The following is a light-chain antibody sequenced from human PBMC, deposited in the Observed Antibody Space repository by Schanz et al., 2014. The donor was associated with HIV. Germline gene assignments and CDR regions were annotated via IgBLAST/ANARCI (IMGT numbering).Light chain of an antibody. CDR3: QQYASSPKS. J-gene: IGKJ2*03. Sequence: EIVMTQSPATLSVSPGERATLSCRASQSVSTNLAWYQQKPGQAPRLLMYGASTRATGIPAKFSGSGSGTEFTLTISRLEPEDFAVYYCQQYASSPKSFGQGTKLEIK. V-gene: IGKV3-15*01. CDR2: GAS. CDR1: QSVSTN.